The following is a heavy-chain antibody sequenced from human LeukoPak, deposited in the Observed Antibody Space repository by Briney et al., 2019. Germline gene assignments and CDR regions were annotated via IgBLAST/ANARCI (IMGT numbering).Heavy chain of an antibody. Sequence: PLASVKVSCKASGYTFTSYAMHWVRQAPGQRLEWMGWINTNTGNPTYAQGFTGRLVFSLDTSVSTAYLQISSLRAEDTALYYCARDKYQLPYEIDYWGQGTLVTVSS. CDR3: ARDKYQLPYEIDY. D-gene: IGHD2-2*01. CDR2: INTNTGNP. CDR1: GYTFTSYA. J-gene: IGHJ4*02. V-gene: IGHV7-4-1*02.